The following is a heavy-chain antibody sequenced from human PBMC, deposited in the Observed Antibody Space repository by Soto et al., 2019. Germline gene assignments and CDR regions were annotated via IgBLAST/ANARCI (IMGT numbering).Heavy chain of an antibody. V-gene: IGHV1-3*01. D-gene: IGHD3-10*01. Sequence: ASLKVSCKASGYTFTSYAMHWVRQAPGQRLEWMGWINAYNGNTKYAQKLQGRVTMTTDTSTSTAYMELRSLRSDDTAVYYCARDPGFGELFLDYWGQGTLVTVSS. J-gene: IGHJ4*02. CDR1: GYTFTSYA. CDR2: INAYNGNT. CDR3: ARDPGFGELFLDY.